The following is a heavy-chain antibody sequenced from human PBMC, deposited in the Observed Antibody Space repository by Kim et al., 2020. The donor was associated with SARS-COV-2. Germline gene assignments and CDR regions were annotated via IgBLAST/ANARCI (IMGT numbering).Heavy chain of an antibody. CDR3: AREEYRGRYSGYDWPNYYYGMDV. V-gene: IGHV3-7*03. CDR1: GFTFSSYW. D-gene: IGHD5-12*01. J-gene: IGHJ6*02. Sequence: GGSLRLSCAASGFTFSSYWMSWVRQAPGKGLEWVANIKQDGSEKYYVDSVKGRFTISRDNAKNSLYLQMNSLRAEDTAVYYCAREEYRGRYSGYDWPNYYYGMDVWGQGTTVTVSS. CDR2: IKQDGSEK.